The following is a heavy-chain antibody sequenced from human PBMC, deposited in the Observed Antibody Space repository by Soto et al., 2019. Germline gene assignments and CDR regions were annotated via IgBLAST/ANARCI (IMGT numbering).Heavy chain of an antibody. J-gene: IGHJ6*02. V-gene: IGHV3-30-3*01. D-gene: IGHD4-4*01. CDR2: ISYDGGHK. CDR1: EFTFSSYA. Sequence: QVQLVESGGGVVHPERSLRLSCSASEFTFSSYAMHWVRQAPGKGLEWVAGISYDGGHKFYGDSVRGRFTISRDSSKTTVFLQMNSLGPEDTDAYYCARVKTDYSNPRGPFFFYGMDVWGQGTTVTVSS. CDR3: ARVKTDYSNPRGPFFFYGMDV.